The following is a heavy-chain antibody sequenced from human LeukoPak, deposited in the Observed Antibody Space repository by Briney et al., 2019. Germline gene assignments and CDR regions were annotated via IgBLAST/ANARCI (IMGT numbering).Heavy chain of an antibody. CDR3: ARDGANGSGSFGYYYYMDV. CDR1: GYTFTSYD. D-gene: IGHD3-10*01. CDR2: MNPNSGNT. Sequence: ASVKVSCKASGYTFTSYDINWVRQATGQGLEWMGWMNPNSGNTGYAQKLQGRVTMTTDTSTSTAYMDLRNLRSDDTAVYYCARDGANGSGSFGYYYYMDVWGKGTTVTVSS. V-gene: IGHV1-8*01. J-gene: IGHJ6*03.